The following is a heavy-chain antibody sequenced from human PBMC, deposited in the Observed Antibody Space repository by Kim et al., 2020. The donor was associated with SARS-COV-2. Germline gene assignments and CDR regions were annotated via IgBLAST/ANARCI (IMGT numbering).Heavy chain of an antibody. J-gene: IGHJ5*02. D-gene: IGHD1-26*01. CDR1: GGSISSYY. CDR2: IYYSGST. CDR3: ARGGPPGWGGLLP. Sequence: SETLSLTCTVSGGSISSYYWSWIRQPPGKGLEWIGYIYYSGSTNYNPSLKSRVTISVDTSKNQFSLKLSSVTAADTAVYYCARGGPPGWGGLLPWGQGTLVTVSS. V-gene: IGHV4-59*01.